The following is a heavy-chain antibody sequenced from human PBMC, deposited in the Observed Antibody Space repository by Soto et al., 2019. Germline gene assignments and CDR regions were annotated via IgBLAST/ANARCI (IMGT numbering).Heavy chain of an antibody. V-gene: IGHV3-30-3*01. CDR2: ISYYGSNK. J-gene: IGHJ6*02. D-gene: IGHD5-18*01. CDR1: GFTFSSYA. Sequence: AGSPILSCAASGFTFSSYAMHWVRQAPGKGLEWVAVISYYGSNKYYADSVKGRFTISRDNAKNSLYVQMNSRRAEDTAVYYCARGGRGYSYGYVARHYYYYGMDVWGQGTTVTVSS. CDR3: ARGGRGYSYGYVARHYYYYGMDV.